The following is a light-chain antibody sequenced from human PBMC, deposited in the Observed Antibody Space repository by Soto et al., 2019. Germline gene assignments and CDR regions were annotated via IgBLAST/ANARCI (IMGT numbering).Light chain of an antibody. V-gene: IGKV3-11*01. CDR3: QQRSTPYT. J-gene: IGKJ2*01. Sequence: EIVLTQSPATLSLSPGERATLSCRASQSVSSYLAWYQQKPGQPPRLLIYDASNRATGIPARFSGSGSGTDFTLTISSLEPEDFAVYYCQQRSTPYTFGQGTKLEIK. CDR2: DAS. CDR1: QSVSSY.